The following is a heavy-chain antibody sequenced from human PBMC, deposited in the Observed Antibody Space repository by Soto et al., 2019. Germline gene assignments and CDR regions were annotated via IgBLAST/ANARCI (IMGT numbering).Heavy chain of an antibody. V-gene: IGHV3-23*01. CDR2: ITYSGDTT. CDR3: AKDWPGTSSVTSDY. D-gene: IGHD4-17*01. Sequence: EVHLLESGGTLIQPGGSLRLSCAASGIDFSTYAMTWVRQAPGKGLEWVSGITYSGDTTYYADSVKGRFTISRDNFKNTVYLQLNSLRPDDTAMYYCAKDWPGTSSVTSDYWGQGTLVNVSS. CDR1: GIDFSTYA. J-gene: IGHJ4*02.